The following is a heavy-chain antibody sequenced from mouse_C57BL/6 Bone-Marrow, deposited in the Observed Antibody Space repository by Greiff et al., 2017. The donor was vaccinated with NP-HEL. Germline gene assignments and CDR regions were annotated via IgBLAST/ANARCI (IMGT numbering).Heavy chain of an antibody. D-gene: IGHD1-1*01. V-gene: IGHV1-85*01. CDR3: ANYYGSSYFDY. Sequence: VQVVESGPELVKPGASVKLSCKASGYTFTSYDINWVKQRPGQGLEWIGWIYPRDGSTKYNEKFKGKATLTVDTSSSTAYMELHSLTSEDSAVYFCANYYGSSYFDYWGQGTTLTVSS. CDR1: GYTFTSYD. J-gene: IGHJ2*01. CDR2: IYPRDGST.